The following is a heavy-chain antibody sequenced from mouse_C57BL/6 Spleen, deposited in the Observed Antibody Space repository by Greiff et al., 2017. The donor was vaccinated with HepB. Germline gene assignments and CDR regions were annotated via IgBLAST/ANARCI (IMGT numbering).Heavy chain of an antibody. J-gene: IGHJ3*01. CDR1: GYTFTDYY. CDR3: ARDYYGSSTGGFAY. D-gene: IGHD1-1*01. V-gene: IGHV1-26*01. CDR2: INPNNGGT. Sequence: VQLQQSGPELVKPGASVKISCKASGYTFTDYYMNWVKQSHGKSLEWIGDINPNNGGTSYNQKFKGKATLTVDKSSSTAYMELRSLTSEDSAVYYCARDYYGSSTGGFAYWGQGTLVTVSA.